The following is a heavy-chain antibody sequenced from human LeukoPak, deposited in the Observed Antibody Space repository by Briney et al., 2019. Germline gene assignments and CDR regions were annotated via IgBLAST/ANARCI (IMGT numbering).Heavy chain of an antibody. CDR3: ARDQSYAPDF. CDR1: GYTFSSYG. D-gene: IGHD1-26*01. V-gene: IGHV1-18*01. CDR2: INAHDGDT. Sequence: GASVKVSCKASGYTFSSYGISWVRQAPGQGLEWMGWINAHDGDTVYAQNVQGRLTMTTGTSTSTAYMELRSLRSDDTAVYYCARDQSYAPDFWGQGTLVTVSS. J-gene: IGHJ4*02.